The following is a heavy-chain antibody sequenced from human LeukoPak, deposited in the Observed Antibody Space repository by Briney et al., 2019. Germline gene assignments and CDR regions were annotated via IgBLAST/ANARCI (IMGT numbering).Heavy chain of an antibody. CDR3: AKDAIAVAGTRGGAFDI. V-gene: IGHV3-30*02. CDR2: IRYDGSNK. CDR1: GFTFSSYG. D-gene: IGHD6-19*01. J-gene: IGHJ3*02. Sequence: PGGSLRLSCAASGFTFSSYGMHWVRQAPGKGLEWVAFIRYDGSNKYYADSVKGRFTISRDSSKNTLYLQMNSLRAEDTAVYYCAKDAIAVAGTRGGAFDIWGQGTMVTVSS.